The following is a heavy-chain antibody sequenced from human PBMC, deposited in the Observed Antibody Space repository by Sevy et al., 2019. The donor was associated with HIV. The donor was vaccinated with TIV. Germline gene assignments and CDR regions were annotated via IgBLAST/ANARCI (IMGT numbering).Heavy chain of an antibody. CDR1: TFSVTDNY. Sequence: GGSLRLSCAASTFSVTDNYMSWVRQAPGKGLEWDSTIYSGGSTFYADSVKGRFTISRDNSKNTLYLQMNSLSAEDTAVYYCARDRYYDASGYYYYYYGLDVWGQGTTVTVSS. V-gene: IGHV3-66*01. CDR2: IYSGGST. D-gene: IGHD3-22*01. J-gene: IGHJ6*02. CDR3: ARDRYYDASGYYYYYYGLDV.